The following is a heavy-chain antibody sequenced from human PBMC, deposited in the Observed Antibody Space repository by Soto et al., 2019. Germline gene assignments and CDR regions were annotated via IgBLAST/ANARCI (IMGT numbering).Heavy chain of an antibody. V-gene: IGHV4-59*01. Sequence: SETLSLTCTVSGGSISSYYWTWIRQPPGKGLEWIGSIYYSGSTNYNPSLKSRVTISVDTSKNQFSLKLSSVTAADTAVYYCARGGTASSGQVIKWFDPWGQGTLVTVSS. CDR3: ARGGTASSGQVIKWFDP. D-gene: IGHD6-19*01. CDR2: IYYSGST. J-gene: IGHJ5*02. CDR1: GGSISSYY.